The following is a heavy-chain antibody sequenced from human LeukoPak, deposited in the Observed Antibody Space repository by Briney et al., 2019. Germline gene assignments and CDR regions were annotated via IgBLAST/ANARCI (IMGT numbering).Heavy chain of an antibody. CDR2: IYYSGST. CDR1: GGSISSYY. D-gene: IGHD4-23*01. J-gene: IGHJ4*02. CDR3: ARVTVDKGFDY. Sequence: SETLSLTCTVSGGSISSYYWSWIRQPPGKGLEWIGYIYYSGSTNYNPSLKSRVTISVDTSKNQFSLKLSSVTAADTAVYYCARVTVDKGFDYWGQGTLVTVSS. V-gene: IGHV4-59*12.